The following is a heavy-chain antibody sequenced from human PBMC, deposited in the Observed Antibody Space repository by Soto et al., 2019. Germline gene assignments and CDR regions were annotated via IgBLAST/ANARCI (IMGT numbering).Heavy chain of an antibody. V-gene: IGHV3-23*01. Sequence: GGSLRLSCAASGFTFSSYAMSWVRQAPGKGLEWVSAISGSGGSTYYADSVKGRFTISRDNSKNTLYLQMNSLRAEDPAVYYCAKDHDWGSSGDAFDIWGQGTMVTVSS. CDR2: ISGSGGST. D-gene: IGHD7-27*01. CDR3: AKDHDWGSSGDAFDI. J-gene: IGHJ3*02. CDR1: GFTFSSYA.